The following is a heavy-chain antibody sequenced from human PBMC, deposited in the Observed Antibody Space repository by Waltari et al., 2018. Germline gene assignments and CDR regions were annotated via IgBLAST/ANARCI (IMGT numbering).Heavy chain of an antibody. D-gene: IGHD2-2*01. J-gene: IGHJ4*02. CDR1: DESFSSYY. CDR3: ARGRQYFLYYFDS. Sequence: QVQLQQWGAGLLKPSETLSLTCAVYDESFSSYYWSWLRQPPGKGLEWIGEINHTGSTNYNPSLKSRVTIFKDTSKNQFSLNLSSVTAADTAVYYCARGRQYFLYYFDSWGQGTLVTVAS. CDR2: INHTGST. V-gene: IGHV4-34*01.